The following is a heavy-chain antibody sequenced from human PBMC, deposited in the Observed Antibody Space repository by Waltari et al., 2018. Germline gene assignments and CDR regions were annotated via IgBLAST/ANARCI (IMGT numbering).Heavy chain of an antibody. CDR2: ISPYNYEP. D-gene: IGHD2-15*01. CDR3: VRDRDPANPTPTNNFFDP. J-gene: IGHJ5*02. V-gene: IGHV1-18*01. CDR1: GYTFSNYG. Sequence: AQLEQSGPELKMPGASVKVSCKSYGYTFSNYGPTWVRQSPGQGLEWMGWISPYNYEPQYTQKIQGRFTMTTDTLLNTAYMELRSLTSDDTAVYYCVRDRDPANPTPTNNFFDPWGQGTLVTVSA.